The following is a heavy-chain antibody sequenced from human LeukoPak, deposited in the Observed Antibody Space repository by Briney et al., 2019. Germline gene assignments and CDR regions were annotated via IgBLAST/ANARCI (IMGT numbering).Heavy chain of an antibody. Sequence: GGSLRLSCAGSGFTFGGYGMHWFRQTPGKGLEWVAVIAYDGSRAFYADSVKGRFTISRDNSKNTMPVQMDDLRAEDTAVYYCTRYNNDHFDYWGQGTLVTVSS. CDR3: TRYNNDHFDY. CDR2: IAYDGSRA. CDR1: GFTFGGYG. D-gene: IGHD1-14*01. J-gene: IGHJ4*02. V-gene: IGHV3-33*01.